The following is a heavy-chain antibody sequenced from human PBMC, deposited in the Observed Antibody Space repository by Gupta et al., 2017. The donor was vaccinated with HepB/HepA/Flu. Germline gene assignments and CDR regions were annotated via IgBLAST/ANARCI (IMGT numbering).Heavy chain of an antibody. CDR3: VRADMA. Sequence: EVQLEESGGGLVQPGGSLRLSCAASGFSFSNDWMNWVRQVSVKGLEWVANINPDGRLRRYVDAVKGRFIIFRDNAKNSVYLQLNSMRVEDTAVYYFVRADMAWGQGTLVTVSP. D-gene: IGHD2-15*01. CDR1: GFSFSNDW. CDR2: INPDGRLR. J-gene: IGHJ5*02. V-gene: IGHV3-7*01.